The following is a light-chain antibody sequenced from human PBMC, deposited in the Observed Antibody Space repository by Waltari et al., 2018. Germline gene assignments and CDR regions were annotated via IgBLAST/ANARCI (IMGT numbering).Light chain of an antibody. CDR2: DAS. CDR3: QQRKTWPIT. V-gene: IGKV3-11*01. Sequence: EIVLTQSPATLSLSPGERATLSCRASQSVSSFLAWYQQKRGQAPRLLIYDASTRATGIPARFSGSGPGTDFTLTISSLEPEDFAVYYCQQRKTWPITFGQGTRLEIK. CDR1: QSVSSF. J-gene: IGKJ5*01.